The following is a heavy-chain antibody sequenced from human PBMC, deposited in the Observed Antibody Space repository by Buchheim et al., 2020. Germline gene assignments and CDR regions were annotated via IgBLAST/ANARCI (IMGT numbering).Heavy chain of an antibody. J-gene: IGHJ6*02. Sequence: EVQLVESGGGLVQPGGSLRLSCAASGLTFSTYSMNWVRQAPGKGLEWVSYISGSTTTIYSADSVRGRFTISRDNAKNSLYLQMNSLRAEDTAVYYCARDRTSMDVWGRGTT. CDR1: GLTFSTYS. D-gene: IGHD1/OR15-1a*01. V-gene: IGHV3-48*01. CDR2: ISGSTTTI. CDR3: ARDRTSMDV.